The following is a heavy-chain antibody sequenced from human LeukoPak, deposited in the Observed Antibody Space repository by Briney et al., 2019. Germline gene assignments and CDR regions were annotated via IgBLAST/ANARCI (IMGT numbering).Heavy chain of an antibody. V-gene: IGHV3-23*01. CDR1: GFTFSNYA. Sequence: GGSLRLSCAASGFTFSNYAVMWVRQAPGQGLEWVSAITSAGAPRYADSVKGRFTISRDNSKNTLYLQMNSLRAEDTAQYFCARDPNGDYIDAFEFWGQGTGVTVSS. CDR2: ITSAGAP. D-gene: IGHD4-17*01. J-gene: IGHJ3*01. CDR3: ARDPNGDYIDAFEF.